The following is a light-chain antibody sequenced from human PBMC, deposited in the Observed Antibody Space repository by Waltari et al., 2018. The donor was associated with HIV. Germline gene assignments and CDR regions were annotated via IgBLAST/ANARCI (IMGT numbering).Light chain of an antibody. J-gene: IGKJ3*01. CDR1: QSISSY. V-gene: IGKV1-39*01. CDR2: AAS. CDR3: QQSYSTLFT. Sequence: DIQMTQSPSSLSASVGDRVTITCRASQSISSYLNWYQQKPGKDTKLLIYAASSLQSGVPSRFSGSGSGTDFTLTISSLQPEDFATYYCQQSYSTLFTFGPGTKVDIK.